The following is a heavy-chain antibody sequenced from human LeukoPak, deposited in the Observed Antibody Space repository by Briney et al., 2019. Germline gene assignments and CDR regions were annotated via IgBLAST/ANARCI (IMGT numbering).Heavy chain of an antibody. CDR2: ISNDESTI. Sequence: GGSLRLSCAASGFSFSSYWMHWVRQAPGKGPVWVSLISNDESTIIYADSVKGRFTISRDNSKNTLYLQMGSLRAEDMAVYYCARAPNPGIVVQEQRTYYFDYWGQGTLVTVSS. V-gene: IGHV3-74*01. J-gene: IGHJ4*02. CDR3: ARAPNPGIVVQEQRTYYFDY. D-gene: IGHD2-2*01. CDR1: GFSFSSYW.